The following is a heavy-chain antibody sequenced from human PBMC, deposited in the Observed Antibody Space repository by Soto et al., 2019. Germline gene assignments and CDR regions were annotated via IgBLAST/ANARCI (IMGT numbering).Heavy chain of an antibody. V-gene: IGHV3-23*01. CDR2: ISGSGGST. Sequence: EVQLLESGGGLVQPGGSLRLSCAASGFTFSSYAMSWVRQAPGKGLECVSAISGSGGSTYYADSVKGRFTISRDNSKHTLYLQMNSLRAEDTAVYYCATDVPMIVVVITPDYWGQGTLVTVSS. J-gene: IGHJ4*02. D-gene: IGHD3-22*01. CDR3: ATDVPMIVVVITPDY. CDR1: GFTFSSYA.